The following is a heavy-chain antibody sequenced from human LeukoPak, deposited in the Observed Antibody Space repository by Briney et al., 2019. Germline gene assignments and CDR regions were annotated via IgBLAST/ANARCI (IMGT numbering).Heavy chain of an antibody. V-gene: IGHV1-69*05. Sequence: SVKVSCKASGGTFSSYAISWVRQAPGQGLEWMGGIIPIFGTANYAQKFQGRVTMTRDTSTSTVYMELSSLRSEDTAVYYCARDKDYDSSDAFDIWGQGTMVTVSS. CDR1: GGTFSSYA. CDR2: IIPIFGTA. CDR3: ARDKDYDSSDAFDI. D-gene: IGHD3-22*01. J-gene: IGHJ3*02.